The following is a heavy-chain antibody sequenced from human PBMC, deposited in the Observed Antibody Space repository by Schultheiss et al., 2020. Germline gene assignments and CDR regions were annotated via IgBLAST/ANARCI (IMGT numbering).Heavy chain of an antibody. D-gene: IGHD5-12*01. CDR2: IYPGDSDT. CDR3: ARLDRGYDSSKYYYYYGMEV. J-gene: IGHJ6*02. CDR1: GYSFTSYW. V-gene: IGHV5-51*01. Sequence: GESLKISCKGSGYSFTSYWIGWVRQMPGKGLEWMGIIYPGDSDTRYSPSFQGQVTISADKSISTAYLQWSSLKASDTAMYYCARLDRGYDSSKYYYYYGMEVWGQGTTVTVSS.